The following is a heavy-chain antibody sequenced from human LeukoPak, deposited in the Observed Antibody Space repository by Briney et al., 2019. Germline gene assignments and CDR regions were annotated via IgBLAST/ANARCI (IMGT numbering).Heavy chain of an antibody. Sequence: SETLSPTCTVSGGSISSGGYYWSWIRQHPGKGLEWIGYIYYSGSTYYNPSLKSRVTISVNTSKNQFSLKLSSVTAADTAVYYCARVVSAVYGDFFDYWGQGTLVTVSS. V-gene: IGHV4-31*03. CDR1: GGSISSGGYY. D-gene: IGHD4-17*01. CDR3: ARVVSAVYGDFFDY. J-gene: IGHJ4*02. CDR2: IYYSGST.